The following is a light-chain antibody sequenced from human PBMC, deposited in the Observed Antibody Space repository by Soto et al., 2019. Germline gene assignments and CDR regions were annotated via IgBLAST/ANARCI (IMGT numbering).Light chain of an antibody. CDR3: QSYDSSLSGSV. V-gene: IGLV1-40*01. CDR1: SPNIGAHYD. J-gene: IGLJ2*01. CDR2: GDS. Sequence: QSVLTQPPSVSGAPGQRVTVSCPGSSPNIGAHYDVHWYQQLPGTAPKLLIYGDSNRPSGVPDRFSGSKSGTAASLAITGLQAEDEADYYCQSYDSSLSGSVFGGGTKLTVL.